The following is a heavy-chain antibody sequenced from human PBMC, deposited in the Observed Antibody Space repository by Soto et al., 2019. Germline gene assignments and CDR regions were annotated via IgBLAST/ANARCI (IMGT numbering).Heavy chain of an antibody. CDR2: VFSSVSA. Sequence: SETLSLTCIVSGVSVTSYTWSWVRQPANKGLEWIGRVFSSVSATYNPSLKSRVSISMDTAENRISLKLDSVTAADAGVYFCARDGMTTGDSWGPGTLVTVSS. D-gene: IGHD3-9*01. CDR3: ARDGMTTGDS. CDR1: GVSVTSYT. J-gene: IGHJ4*02. V-gene: IGHV4-4*07.